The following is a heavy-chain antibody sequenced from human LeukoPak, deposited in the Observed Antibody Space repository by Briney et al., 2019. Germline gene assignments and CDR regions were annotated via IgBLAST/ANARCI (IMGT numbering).Heavy chain of an antibody. CDR3: ARDRGIPAARGVWFDP. CDR2: ISSSSSYI. CDR1: GFTFSSYS. D-gene: IGHD2-2*01. J-gene: IGHJ5*02. Sequence: GGSLRLSCAASGFTFSSYSMNWVRQAPGKGLEWVSSISSSSSYIYYADSVKGRFTISRDNAKNSLYLQMNSLRAEDTAVYYCARDRGIPAARGVWFDPWGQGTLVTVSS. V-gene: IGHV3-21*01.